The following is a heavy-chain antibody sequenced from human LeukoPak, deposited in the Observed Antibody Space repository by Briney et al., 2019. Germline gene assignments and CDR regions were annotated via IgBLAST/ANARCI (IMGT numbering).Heavy chain of an antibody. CDR2: LDPTSKYI. Sequence: GGSLRLSCAASGFTFSDYSMNWVRQAPGKGLEWVSSLDPTSKYIYSADSLQGRCTISRDNARNSVFLQMNSLRPGDTALYYCVRVSSARGFYFDLWGQGTLVTVSS. J-gene: IGHJ4*02. CDR3: VRVSSARGFYFDL. D-gene: IGHD3-10*01. V-gene: IGHV3-21*06. CDR1: GFTFSDYS.